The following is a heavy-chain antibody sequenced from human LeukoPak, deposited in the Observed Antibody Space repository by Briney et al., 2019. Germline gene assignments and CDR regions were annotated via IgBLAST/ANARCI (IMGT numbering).Heavy chain of an antibody. CDR3: ATSGYSSSWYFG. Sequence: GGSLRLSCAASGFTFSNYSMNWVRQAPGKGLEWVSYISRSSTTIYYADSVKGRFTIPRDNAKNSLYLQMNSLRAEDTAVYYCATSGYSSSWYFGWGQGTLVTVSS. CDR1: GFTFSNYS. J-gene: IGHJ4*02. CDR2: ISRSSTTI. D-gene: IGHD6-13*01. V-gene: IGHV3-48*01.